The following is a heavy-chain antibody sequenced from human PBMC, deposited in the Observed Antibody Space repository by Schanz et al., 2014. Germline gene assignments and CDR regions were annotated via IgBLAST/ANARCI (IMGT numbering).Heavy chain of an antibody. CDR1: EYSFPGHY. V-gene: IGHV1-46*01. CDR3: ATRRSSDQVMD. D-gene: IGHD1-1*01. J-gene: IGHJ6*03. CDR2: IIPILDKT. Sequence: PLVPPGPGSKKPAASAAASCNASEYSFPGHYMHCVRQAPVKGLEWMGRIIPILDKTNYAQKFQGRVPLTADKSTSTVYLEVSGLRSQDTAVHYFATRRSSDQVMD.